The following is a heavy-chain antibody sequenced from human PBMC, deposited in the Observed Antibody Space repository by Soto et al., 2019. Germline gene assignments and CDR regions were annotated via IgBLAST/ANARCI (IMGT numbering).Heavy chain of an antibody. CDR3: AKGAYGSGSYLPPTYDY. D-gene: IGHD3-10*01. CDR2: ISGSGGST. CDR1: GFTFSSYA. Sequence: EVQLLESGGGLVQPGGSLRLSCAASGFTFSSYAMSWVRQAPGKGLEWVSAISGSGGSTYYADSVKGRFTISRDNSKNTLYLQINSLRAEDTAVYYCAKGAYGSGSYLPPTYDYWGQGTLVTVSS. V-gene: IGHV3-23*01. J-gene: IGHJ4*02.